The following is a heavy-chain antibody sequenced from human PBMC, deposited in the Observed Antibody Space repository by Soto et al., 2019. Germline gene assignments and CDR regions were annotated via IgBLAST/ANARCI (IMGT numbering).Heavy chain of an antibody. D-gene: IGHD3-10*01. Sequence: GGSLRLSCAASGFTFSSYSMNWVRQAPGKGLEWVSSISSSSSYIYYADSVKGRFTISRDNAKNSLYLQMNSLRAEDTAVYYCAYSETYGSGSYALYPLGYWGQGTLVTVSS. CDR3: AYSETYGSGSYALYPLGY. V-gene: IGHV3-21*01. J-gene: IGHJ4*02. CDR2: ISSSSSYI. CDR1: GFTFSSYS.